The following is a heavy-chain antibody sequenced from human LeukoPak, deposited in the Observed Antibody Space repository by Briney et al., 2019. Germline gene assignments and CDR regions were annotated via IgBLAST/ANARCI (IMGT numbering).Heavy chain of an antibody. CDR3: ARDTYSSGWFGYYYYYMDV. V-gene: IGHV3-23*01. CDR1: GFTLSSYG. J-gene: IGHJ6*03. CDR2: ISGGGYTT. Sequence: GGSLRLSCAASGFTLSSYGMTWVRQAPGKGLEWVSSISGGGYTTYYADSVKGRFIISRDNAKNSLYLQMNSLRAEDTAVYYCARDTYSSGWFGYYYYYMDVXXKGTTVTVXS. D-gene: IGHD6-19*01.